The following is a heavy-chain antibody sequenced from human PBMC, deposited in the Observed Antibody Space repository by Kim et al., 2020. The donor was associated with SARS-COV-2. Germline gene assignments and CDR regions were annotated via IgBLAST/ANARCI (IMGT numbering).Heavy chain of an antibody. CDR2: IYSGGST. CDR1: GFTVSSNY. D-gene: IGHD3-22*01. CDR3: ARAATYYYDSSGYPFPGAFDI. V-gene: IGHV3-66*02. J-gene: IGHJ3*02. Sequence: GGSLRLSCAASGFTVSSNYMSWVRQAPGKGLEWVSVIYSGGSTYYADSVKGRFTISRDNSKNTLYLQMNSLRAEDTAVYYCARAATYYYDSSGYPFPGAFDIWGQGTMVTVSS.